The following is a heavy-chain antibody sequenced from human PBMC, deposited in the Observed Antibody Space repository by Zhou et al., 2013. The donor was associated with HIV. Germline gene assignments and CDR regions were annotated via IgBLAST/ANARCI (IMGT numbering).Heavy chain of an antibody. J-gene: IGHJ1*01. CDR3: ASDYYDSSGYYYSTGYFQH. D-gene: IGHD3-22*01. CDR1: GGTFSSYA. V-gene: IGHV1-69*05. Sequence: QVQLVQSGAEVKKPGSSVKVSCKASGGTFSSYAISWVRQAPGQGLEWMGGIIPIFGTANYAQKFQGRVTITTDESTSTAYMELSSLRSEDTAVYYCASDYYDSSGYYYSTGYFQHWGQGTLVTVSS. CDR2: IIPIFGTA.